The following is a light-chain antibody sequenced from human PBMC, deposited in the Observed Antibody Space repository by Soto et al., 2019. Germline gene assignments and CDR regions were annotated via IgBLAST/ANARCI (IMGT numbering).Light chain of an antibody. CDR3: QHYDNSPWT. CDR1: QRIRDL. J-gene: IGKJ1*01. Sequence: IQMTQSPSMVSASVGDKVIITCRASQRIRDLLAWYRQRPGKAPELLIYEASHLQTGVPSRFSGTGFGTAFTLTFTSLEPDDLATYYCQHYDNSPWTFGQGTKVEVK. V-gene: IGKV1-5*03. CDR2: EAS.